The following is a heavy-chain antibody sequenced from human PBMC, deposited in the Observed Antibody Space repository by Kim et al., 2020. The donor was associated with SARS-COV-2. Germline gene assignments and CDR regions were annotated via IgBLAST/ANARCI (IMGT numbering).Heavy chain of an antibody. CDR1: GFTFSSYS. CDR3: ARAATYYYDSSGYYYGY. V-gene: IGHV3-21*01. D-gene: IGHD3-22*01. CDR2: ISSSSSYI. J-gene: IGHJ4*02. Sequence: GGSLRLSCAASGFTFSSYSMNWVRQAPGKGLEWVSSISSSSSYIYYADSVKGRFTISRDNAKNSLYLQMNSLRAEDTAVYYCARAATYYYDSSGYYYGYWGQGTLVTVSS.